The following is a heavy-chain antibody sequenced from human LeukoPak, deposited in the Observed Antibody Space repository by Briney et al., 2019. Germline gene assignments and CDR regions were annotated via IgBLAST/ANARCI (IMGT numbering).Heavy chain of an antibody. CDR3: ARAPLRFKNWFDP. J-gene: IGHJ5*02. D-gene: IGHD5/OR15-5a*01. CDR2: IYYSGST. Sequence: SETPSLTCTVSGGSISSYYWSWIRQPPGKGLEWIGYIYYSGSTNYNPPLKSRVTISVDTSKNQFSLKLSSVTAADTAVYYCARAPLRFKNWFDPWGQGTLVTVSS. V-gene: IGHV4-59*01. CDR1: GGSISSYY.